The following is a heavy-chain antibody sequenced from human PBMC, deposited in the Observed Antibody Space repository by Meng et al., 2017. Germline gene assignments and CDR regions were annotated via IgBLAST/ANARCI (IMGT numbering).Heavy chain of an antibody. CDR2: IYHSGST. CDR1: GYSISSGYY. J-gene: IGHJ3*02. D-gene: IGHD3-22*01. V-gene: IGHV4-38-2*01. CDR3: ARFPKYYYDSSGYSIDAFDI. Sequence: SETLSLTCAVSGYSISSGYYWGWIRQPPGKGLEWIGSIYHSGSTYYNPSLKSRVTISVDTSKNQFSLKLSSVTAADTAVYYCARFPKYYYDSSGYSIDAFDIWGQGIMVTVSS.